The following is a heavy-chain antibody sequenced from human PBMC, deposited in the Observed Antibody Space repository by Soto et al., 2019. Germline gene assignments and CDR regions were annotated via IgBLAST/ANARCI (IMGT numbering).Heavy chain of an antibody. CDR3: AKDWYEDS. J-gene: IGHJ4*02. CDR1: GFTFTTYA. V-gene: IGHV3-23*01. Sequence: VQLLESGGGLVQPGGSLRLSCAASGFTFTTYAMTWVRQAPGKGLEWLSAINTAGTTYYADSVKGRFTISRDNAKNTLYLQMNGLRVEDTAVYYCAKDWYEDSWGQGTLVTVSS. CDR2: INTAGTT. D-gene: IGHD6-13*01.